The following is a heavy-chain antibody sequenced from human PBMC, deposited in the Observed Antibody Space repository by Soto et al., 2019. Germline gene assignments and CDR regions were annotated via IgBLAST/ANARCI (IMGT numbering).Heavy chain of an antibody. J-gene: IGHJ3*02. V-gene: IGHV1-3*01. CDR2: INAGNGNT. CDR3: ARVVVPAAMVPAFDI. CDR1: GYTFTSYA. Sequence: ASVKVSCKASGYTFTSYAMHWVRQAPGQRLAWMGWINAGNGNTKYSQKFQGRVTITRDTSASTAYMELSSLRSEDTAVYYCARVVVPAAMVPAFDIWGQGTMVTVSS. D-gene: IGHD2-2*01.